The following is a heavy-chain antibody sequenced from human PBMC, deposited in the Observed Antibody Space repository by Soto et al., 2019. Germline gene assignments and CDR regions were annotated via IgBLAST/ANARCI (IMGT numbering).Heavy chain of an antibody. CDR3: ARGSNHDSSGFYDSDYYGKDV. D-gene: IGHD3-22*01. Sequence: GASVKVSCKASGYTFTNNNMHWVRQAPGQGLEWLGKINSRGGTTSDAEEFQGRVTMTWDTSTSTVYMELSNLRPEDTAVYYCARGSNHDSSGFYDSDYYGKDVWGQGTTVTVSS. CDR1: GYTFTNNN. CDR2: INSRGGTT. V-gene: IGHV1-46*01. J-gene: IGHJ6*02.